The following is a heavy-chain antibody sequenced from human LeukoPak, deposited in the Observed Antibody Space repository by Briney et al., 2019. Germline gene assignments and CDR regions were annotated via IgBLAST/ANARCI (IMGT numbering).Heavy chain of an antibody. CDR2: IYYSRST. CDR1: GGSISSSSYY. J-gene: IGHJ4*02. V-gene: IGHV4-39*07. Sequence: SETLSLTCTVSGGSISSSSYYWGWIRQPPGKGLEWIGSIYYSRSTYYNPSLKSRVTISVDTSKNQFSLKLSSVTAADTAVYYCATMTTGASIDYWGQGTLVTVSS. CDR3: ATMTTGASIDY. D-gene: IGHD4-11*01.